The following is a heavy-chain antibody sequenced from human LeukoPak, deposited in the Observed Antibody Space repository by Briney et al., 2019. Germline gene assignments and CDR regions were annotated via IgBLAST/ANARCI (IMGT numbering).Heavy chain of an antibody. CDR1: GFTFSSYS. D-gene: IGHD6-13*01. V-gene: IGHV3-21*01. CDR3: ARVGLSSSWFRIDY. Sequence: GGSLRLSCAASGFTFSSYSMNWVRQAPGEGLEWVSSISSSSSYIYYADSVKGRFTISRDNAKNSLYLQMNSLRAEDTAVYYCARVGLSSSWFRIDYWGQGTLVTVSS. CDR2: ISSSSSYI. J-gene: IGHJ4*02.